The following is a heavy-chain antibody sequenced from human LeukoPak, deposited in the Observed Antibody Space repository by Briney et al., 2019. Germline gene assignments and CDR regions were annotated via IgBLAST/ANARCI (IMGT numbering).Heavy chain of an antibody. V-gene: IGHV4-59*01. CDR3: ARQTGSGLFTLP. Sequence: SETLSLTCTVSGGSISSYYWSWIRQPPGKGLEWIGYIYYSGSTNYNPSLKSRVTISVDTSKNQFSLKLSSVTAADTAVYYCARQTGSGLFTLPGGQGTLVTVSS. CDR1: GGSISSYY. D-gene: IGHD3-10*01. J-gene: IGHJ4*02. CDR2: IYYSGST.